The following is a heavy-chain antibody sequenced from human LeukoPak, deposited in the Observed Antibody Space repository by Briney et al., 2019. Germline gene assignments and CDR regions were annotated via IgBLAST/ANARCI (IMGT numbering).Heavy chain of an antibody. CDR2: IDHGGST. D-gene: IGHD2-2*01. Sequence: SETLSLTCAVYGESFSGYHWTWIRQPPGKGPEWIGKIDHGGSTIYNPSLKSRVTISVAAPKNQIFLDLSSVTAADTAVYYCARGRYCNSTNCPYVGGYYYMDVWGKGTTVTVSS. CDR1: GESFSGYH. J-gene: IGHJ6*03. CDR3: ARGRYCNSTNCPYVGGYYYMDV. V-gene: IGHV4-34*01.